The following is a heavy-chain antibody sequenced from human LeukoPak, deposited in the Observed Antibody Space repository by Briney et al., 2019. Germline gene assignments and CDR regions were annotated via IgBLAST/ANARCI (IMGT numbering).Heavy chain of an antibody. J-gene: IGHJ2*01. CDR3: ARTPIVVVTDYWYFDL. CDR1: GGSISSGDYY. V-gene: IGHV4-30-4*08. Sequence: SETLSLTCTVSGGSISSGDYYWSWIRQPPGKGLEWIGYIYYSGSTYYNPSLRSRVTISVDTSKNQFSLKLSSVTAADTAVYYCARTPIVVVTDYWYFDLWGRGTLVTVSS. D-gene: IGHD2-21*02. CDR2: IYYSGST.